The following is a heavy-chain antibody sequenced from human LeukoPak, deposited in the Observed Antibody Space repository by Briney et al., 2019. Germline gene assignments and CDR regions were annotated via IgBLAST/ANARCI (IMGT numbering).Heavy chain of an antibody. Sequence: SETLSLTCTVSGGSISSGDYYWSWIRQPPGKGLEWIGYIYYSGSTCYNPSLKSRVTISVDTSKNQFSLKLSSVTAADTAVYYCARDLGGYFDYWGQGTLVTVSS. D-gene: IGHD2-15*01. J-gene: IGHJ4*02. V-gene: IGHV4-30-4*01. CDR1: GGSISSGDYY. CDR3: ARDLGGYFDY. CDR2: IYYSGST.